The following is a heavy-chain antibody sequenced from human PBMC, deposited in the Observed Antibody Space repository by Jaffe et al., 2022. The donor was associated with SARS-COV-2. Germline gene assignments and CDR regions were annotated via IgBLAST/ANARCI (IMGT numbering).Heavy chain of an antibody. CDR2: ISYDGSNK. D-gene: IGHD6-19*01. CDR3: ARGEGSGRTGDWFDP. Sequence: QVQLVESGGGVVQPGRSLRLSCAASGFTFSSYAMHWVRQAPGKGLEWVAVISYDGSNKYYADSVKGRFTISRDNSKNTLYLQMNSLRAEDTAVYYCARGEGSGRTGDWFDPWGQGTLVTVSS. V-gene: IGHV3-30-3*01. CDR1: GFTFSSYA. J-gene: IGHJ5*02.